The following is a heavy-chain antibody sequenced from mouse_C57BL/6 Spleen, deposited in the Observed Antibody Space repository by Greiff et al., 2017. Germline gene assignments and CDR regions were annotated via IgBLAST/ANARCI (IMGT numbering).Heavy chain of an antibody. CDR1: GYSITSGYY. D-gene: IGHD2-10*01. V-gene: IGHV3-6*01. CDR2: ISYDGSN. CDR3: ARPTAYYAMDY. J-gene: IGHJ4*01. Sequence: ESGPGLVKPSQSLSLTCPVTGYSITSGYYWNWIRQFPGNKLEWMGYISYDGSNNYNPSLKNRISITRDTSKNQFFLKLNSVTTEDTATYYCARPTAYYAMDYWGQGTSVTVSS.